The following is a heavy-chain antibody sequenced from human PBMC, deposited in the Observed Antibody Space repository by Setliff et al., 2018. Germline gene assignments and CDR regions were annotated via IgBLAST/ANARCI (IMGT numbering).Heavy chain of an antibody. J-gene: IGHJ3*02. CDR2: VDHSGNT. Sequence: SETLSLTCTVSGDSISRSTYYWGWIRQSPGKGLDWIGTVDHSGNTFYNPSLKSRGTISVDTSKNQLSLKLASVTAADTAVYYCARVEAGYCSSTSCYVVCAFDIWGQGTTVTVSS. D-gene: IGHD2-2*03. CDR3: ARVEAGYCSSTSCYVVCAFDI. V-gene: IGHV4-39*01. CDR1: GDSISRSTYY.